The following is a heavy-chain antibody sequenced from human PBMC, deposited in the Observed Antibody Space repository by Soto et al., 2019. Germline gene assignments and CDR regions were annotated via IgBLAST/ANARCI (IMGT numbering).Heavy chain of an antibody. Sequence: EVQLLESGGGLVQPGGSLRLSCAASGFTFSSYAMSWVRQAPGKGLEWVSAISGSGGSTYYADSVKGRFTISRDNSKNTLYLQMNSLRAEDTTVYYCAKDRYRSYGVFDYWGQGTLVTVSS. CDR3: AKDRYRSYGVFDY. CDR2: ISGSGGST. J-gene: IGHJ4*02. D-gene: IGHD5-18*01. CDR1: GFTFSSYA. V-gene: IGHV3-23*01.